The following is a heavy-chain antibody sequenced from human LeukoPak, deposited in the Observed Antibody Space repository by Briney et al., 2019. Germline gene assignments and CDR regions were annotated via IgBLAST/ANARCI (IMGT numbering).Heavy chain of an antibody. D-gene: IGHD3-10*01. V-gene: IGHV1-18*01. Sequence: GASVKVSCKASGYTFTSYGISWVRQALGQGLEWMGWISAYNGNTNYAQKLQGRVTMTTDTSTSTAYMELRSLRSDDTAVYYCASFGATPPLNYNYGSGSYYGHYYYYGMDVWGQGTTVTVSS. J-gene: IGHJ6*02. CDR2: ISAYNGNT. CDR3: ASFGATPPLNYNYGSGSYYGHYYYYGMDV. CDR1: GYTFTSYG.